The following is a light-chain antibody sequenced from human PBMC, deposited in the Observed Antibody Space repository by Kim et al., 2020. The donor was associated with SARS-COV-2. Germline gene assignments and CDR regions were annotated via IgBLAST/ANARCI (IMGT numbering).Light chain of an antibody. CDR3: QAWGSRDAGV. J-gene: IGLJ3*02. Sequence: SYELTQPPSLSVSPGQTANIVCSGTNLGDRYTSWYQQRPGQSHVLVIYQDNKRPSGIPERFSGSSSGNTATLTISGTQAMDEADYYCQAWGSRDAGVFGGGTQLTVL. CDR2: QDN. CDR1: NLGDRY. V-gene: IGLV3-1*01.